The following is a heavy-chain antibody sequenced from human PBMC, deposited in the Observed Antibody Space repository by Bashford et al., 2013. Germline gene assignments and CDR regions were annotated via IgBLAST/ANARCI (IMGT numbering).Heavy chain of an antibody. V-gene: IGHV3-33*08. Sequence: GSLRLSCAASGFTFNNYAIHWVRQAPGAGLEWVAVIWYDGSKKYYVDSVRGRFTISRDNSKNTLYLQMNSLRAEDTAVYYCTRDVGDYSKYGQTNSYAMDVWGQGTTVTVSS. CDR2: IWYDGSKK. CDR1: GFTFNNYA. CDR3: TRDVGDYSKYGQTNSYAMDV. D-gene: IGHD4-11*01. J-gene: IGHJ6*02.